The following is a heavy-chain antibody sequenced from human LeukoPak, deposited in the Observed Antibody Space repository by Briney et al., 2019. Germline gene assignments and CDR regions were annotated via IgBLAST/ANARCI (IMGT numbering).Heavy chain of an antibody. CDR2: IKQDGSEK. D-gene: IGHD2-15*01. CDR1: GFTFSSYS. J-gene: IGHJ4*02. Sequence: PGGSLRLPCAASGFTFSSYSMSWVRQAPGKGLEWVANIKQDGSEKYYVDSVKGRFTISRDNAKNSLYLQMNSLRAEDTAVYYCARVASGGSYEDYWGQGTLVTVSS. CDR3: ARVASGGSYEDY. V-gene: IGHV3-7*01.